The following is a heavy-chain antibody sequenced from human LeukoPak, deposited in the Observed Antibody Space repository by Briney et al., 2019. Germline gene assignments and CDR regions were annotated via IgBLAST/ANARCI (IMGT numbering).Heavy chain of an antibody. V-gene: IGHV4-61*02. CDR1: DGSISSGSYY. D-gene: IGHD3-16*01. Sequence: SETLSLTCTVSDGSISSGSYYWSWIRQPAGKGLEWIGRIYTSGSTNYNPSLKSRVTISVDTSKNQFSLTLRSVTAADTAVYYCARASVAPMINYWGQGTLVTVSS. CDR3: ARASVAPMINY. J-gene: IGHJ4*02. CDR2: IYTSGST.